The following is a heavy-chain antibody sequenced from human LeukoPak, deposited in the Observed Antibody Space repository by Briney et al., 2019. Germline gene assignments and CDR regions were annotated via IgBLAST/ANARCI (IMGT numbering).Heavy chain of an antibody. CDR1: GGSFSDYS. CDR3: ARTTTKYNTYDY. D-gene: IGHD4-17*01. J-gene: IGHJ4*02. V-gene: IGHV4-34*01. CDR2: INHSGST. Sequence: SETLSLTCAVYGGSFSDYSWNWIRQPPGKGLEWIGEINHSGSTNYNPSLKSRVTISVDTSKNQFSLKLNSMTAADTAVYYCARTTTKYNTYDYWGQGTLVTVSS.